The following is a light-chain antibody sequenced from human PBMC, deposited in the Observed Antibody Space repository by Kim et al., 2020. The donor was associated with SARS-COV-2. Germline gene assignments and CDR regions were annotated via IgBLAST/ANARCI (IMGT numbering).Light chain of an antibody. J-gene: IGLJ2*01. CDR3: SAWDSSLTAVV. Sequence: RQTATLTCTGNSDNVGNRGAAWLQQHQGHPPKLLSYRNNNRPSGISERLSASRSGNTASLTITGLQPEDEADYYCSAWDSSLTAVVFGGGTKLTVL. CDR2: RNN. CDR1: SDNVGNRG. V-gene: IGLV10-54*01.